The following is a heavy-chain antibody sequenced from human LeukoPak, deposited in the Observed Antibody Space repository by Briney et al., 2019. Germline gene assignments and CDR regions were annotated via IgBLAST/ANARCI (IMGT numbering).Heavy chain of an antibody. D-gene: IGHD4-17*01. CDR1: VFIFSSYA. CDR3: SKDLEYTTYGYYFDY. J-gene: IGHJ4*02. CDR2: IGAGGTFT. Sequence: GGSLRLSGTASVFIFSSYAMNWGRQAPGKGLEWVSGIGAGGTFTYYADSVKGRFTISRDNSRNTLYLQMDSMRADDTAVYYCSKDLEYTTYGYYFDYWGQGTLVTVSS. V-gene: IGHV3-23*01.